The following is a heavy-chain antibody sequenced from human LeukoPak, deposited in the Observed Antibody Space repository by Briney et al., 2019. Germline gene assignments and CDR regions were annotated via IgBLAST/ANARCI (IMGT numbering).Heavy chain of an antibody. J-gene: IGHJ5*01. Sequence: SETLSLTCSVSGGTIRGSWWSWIRQPAGKGPEWMGRINDSGTTRYDPSLKSRLTMSVDTSKDQFSLTLTSVTAADTAVYYCVRGLSASNDFNWFESWGRGILVTVSS. CDR2: INDSGTT. V-gene: IGHV4-4*07. CDR1: GGTIRGSW. CDR3: VRGLSASNDFNWFES. D-gene: IGHD1-1*01.